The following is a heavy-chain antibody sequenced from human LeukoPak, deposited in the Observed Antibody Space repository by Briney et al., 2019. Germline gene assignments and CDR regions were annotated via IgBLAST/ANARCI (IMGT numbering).Heavy chain of an antibody. CDR2: ISSSGGTV. V-gene: IGHV3-48*04. CDR3: ARVGTSSNYYYYMDV. Sequence: GGSLRLSCAASGFTFSSYTMNWVRQAPGKGLEWVSYISSSGGTVYYADSVKGRFTISRDNAKNSLYLQMNSPRAEDTAVYYCARVGTSSNYYYYMDVWGKGTTVTVSS. CDR1: GFTFSSYT. D-gene: IGHD1-1*01. J-gene: IGHJ6*03.